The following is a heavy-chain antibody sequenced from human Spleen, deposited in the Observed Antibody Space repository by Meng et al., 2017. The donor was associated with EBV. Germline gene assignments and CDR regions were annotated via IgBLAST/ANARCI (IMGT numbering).Heavy chain of an antibody. J-gene: IGHJ4*02. CDR1: EDTLTTYS. CDR2: SNPTGRST. CDR3: ARAYCDYLFDY. V-gene: IGHV1-46*01. D-gene: IGHD4-17*01. Sequence: VHLVLAGSWEKNPVASLKISCKTSEDTLTTYSSNWVRQSPGQWLEWMVISNPTGRSTSYAEKFQSRFTMTSDTSTSTVYIALSSLCSQDTAVYFCARAYCDYLFDYWHQGTLVTVSS.